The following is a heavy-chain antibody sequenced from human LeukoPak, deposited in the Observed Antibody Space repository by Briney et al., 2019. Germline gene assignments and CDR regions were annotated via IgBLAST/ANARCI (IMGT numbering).Heavy chain of an antibody. V-gene: IGHV3-23*01. CDR1: GFTFSSYA. CDR2: ISGSGGNT. CDR3: AKLVTHFDY. Sequence: GSLRLSCAASGFTFSSYAMSWVRQAPGKGLEWVSSISGSGGNTYYADSVKGRFTISRDNSKNTLYMQMNSLRAKDTAVYYCAKLVTHFDYWGQGTLVTVSS. D-gene: IGHD4-23*01. J-gene: IGHJ4*02.